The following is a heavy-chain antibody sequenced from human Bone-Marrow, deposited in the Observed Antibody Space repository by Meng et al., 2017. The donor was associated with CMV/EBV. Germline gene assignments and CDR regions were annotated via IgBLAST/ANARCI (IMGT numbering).Heavy chain of an antibody. CDR3: ASGQYYDFWSGYQNLDY. Sequence: GGSLRLSCAASGFTFSSYSMNWVRQAPGKGLEWVSYISSSSTIYYADSVKGRFTISRDNAKNSLYLQMNSLRAEDTAVYYCASGQYYDFWSGYQNLDYWGQGTLVTVSS. CDR2: ISSSSTI. J-gene: IGHJ4*02. D-gene: IGHD3-3*01. V-gene: IGHV3-48*04. CDR1: GFTFSSYS.